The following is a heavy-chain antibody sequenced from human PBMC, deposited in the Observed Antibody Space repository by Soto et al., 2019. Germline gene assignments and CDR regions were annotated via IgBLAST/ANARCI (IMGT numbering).Heavy chain of an antibody. CDR3: ARDVDTTSHFNRFDP. J-gene: IGHJ5*02. CDR1: GFSLSGYG. CDR2: IWYDGIRI. V-gene: IGHV3-33*01. D-gene: IGHD5-18*01. Sequence: QVQLVESGGGVIQPGRSLRLSCEVSGFSLSGYGIHWVRQAPGKGLEWVAVIWYDGIRINYADSVRGRFTVSRDSSKDMVYLQMDSLKVEDTALYYCARDVDTTSHFNRFDPWGQGVMVSVSS.